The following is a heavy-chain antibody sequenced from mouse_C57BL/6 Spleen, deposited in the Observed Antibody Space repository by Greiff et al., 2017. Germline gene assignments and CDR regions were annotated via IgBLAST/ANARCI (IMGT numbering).Heavy chain of an antibody. CDR3: ATASIGYYFDV. J-gene: IGHJ1*03. Sequence: QVQLKESGPGLVAPSQSLSITCTVSGFSFTSYAISWVRQPPGTGLEWLGVIWTGGGANYTSAPTSRLSISKDNSKRQVFLKISSLQTDDTARYYCATASIGYYFDVWGTGTTVTVSS. V-gene: IGHV2-9-1*01. CDR1: GFSFTSYA. D-gene: IGHD1-2*01. CDR2: IWTGGGA.